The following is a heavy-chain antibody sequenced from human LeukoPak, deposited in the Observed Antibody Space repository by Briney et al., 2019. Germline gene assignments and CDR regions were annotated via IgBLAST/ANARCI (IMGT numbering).Heavy chain of an antibody. V-gene: IGHV1-2*02. J-gene: IGHJ5*02. CDR2: INPNSGGT. CDR1: GYTFTGYY. CDR3: ARTRIAVAGYDP. Sequence: GASVKVSCKAPGYTFTGYYMHWVRQAPGQGLEWMGWINPNSGGTNYAQKFQGRVTMTRDASISTAYMELSRLRSDDTAVYYCARTRIAVAGYDPWGQGTLVTVSS. D-gene: IGHD6-19*01.